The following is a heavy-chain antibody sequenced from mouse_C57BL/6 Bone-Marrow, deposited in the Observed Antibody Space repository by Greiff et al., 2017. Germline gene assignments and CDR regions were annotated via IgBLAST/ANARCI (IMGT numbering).Heavy chain of an antibody. J-gene: IGHJ2*01. CDR3: ARYYGSYFDY. CDR2: IHPNSGST. Sequence: QVQLQQSGAELVKPGASVKLSCKASGYTFTSYWMHWVKQRPGQGLEWIGMIHPNSGSTNYNEKFKSKATLTVDQSSSTAYMQLSSLTSEDSAVYYYARYYGSYFDYWGQGTTLAVSS. D-gene: IGHD1-1*01. V-gene: IGHV1-64*01. CDR1: GYTFTSYW.